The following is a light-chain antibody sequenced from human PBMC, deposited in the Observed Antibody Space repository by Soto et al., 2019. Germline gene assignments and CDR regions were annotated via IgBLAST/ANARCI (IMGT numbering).Light chain of an antibody. CDR2: GAA. J-gene: IGKJ1*01. V-gene: IGKV3D-15*01. CDR1: HSVGTN. CDR3: QQYNDWTWT. Sequence: EVVMTQSPATLSVSPGERATLSCRASHSVGTNLAWYQQKPGQSPRLLMYGAATGATGIPARFSGSGSGTEFTLTISSLQSEDYAIYYCQQYNDWTWTFGQGTKVEMK.